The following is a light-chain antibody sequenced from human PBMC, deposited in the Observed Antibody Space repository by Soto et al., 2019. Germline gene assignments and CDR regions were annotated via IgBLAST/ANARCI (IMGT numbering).Light chain of an antibody. CDR3: SSFAGGNIYV. CDR2: DVT. J-gene: IGLJ1*01. V-gene: IGLV2-8*01. CDR1: SSDVGGYNY. Sequence: QSALTQPPSASGSPGQSVTISCTGTSSDVGGYNYVSWHQQHPGKAPKLIIYDVTKRPSGVPDRFSGSKSGYTASLTVSGLQAEDEVDYYCSSFAGGNIYVFGTGTKLTVL.